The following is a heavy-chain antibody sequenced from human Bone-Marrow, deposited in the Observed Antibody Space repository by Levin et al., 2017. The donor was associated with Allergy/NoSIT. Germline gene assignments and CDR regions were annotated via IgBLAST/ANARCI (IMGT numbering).Heavy chain of an antibody. CDR2: INPDGSQK. CDR3: VRDPEWGALDF. J-gene: IGHJ4*02. V-gene: IGHV3-7*01. CDR1: GFPFSHSW. D-gene: IGHD1-26*01. Sequence: SCAASGFPFSHSWMTWVRLAPGKGLEWVAIINPDGSQKNYVDSVKGRFTVSRDNAQTSLYLQMNSLTVEDTALYFCVRDPEWGALDFWGQGTLVTVSS.